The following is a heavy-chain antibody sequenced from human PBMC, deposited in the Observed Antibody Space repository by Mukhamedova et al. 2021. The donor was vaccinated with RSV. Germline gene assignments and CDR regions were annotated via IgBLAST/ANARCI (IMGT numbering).Heavy chain of an antibody. J-gene: IGHJ4*02. D-gene: IGHD1-14*01. V-gene: IGHV4-34*01. CDR2: NHSGST. Sequence: NHSGSTNYNPSLKSRVTISVDTSKNQFSLKLSSVTAADTAVYYCAGEMQEPDGDYWGQGTLVTVSS. CDR3: AGEMQEPDGDY.